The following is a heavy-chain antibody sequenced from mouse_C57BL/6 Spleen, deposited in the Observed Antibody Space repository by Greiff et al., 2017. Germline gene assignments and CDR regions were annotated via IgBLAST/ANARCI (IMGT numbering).Heavy chain of an antibody. J-gene: IGHJ1*03. CDR2: INPSNGGT. Sequence: QFQLQQPGTELVKPGASVKLSCKASGYTFTSYWMHWVKQRPGQGLEWIGNINPSNGGTNYNEKFKSKATLTVDKSSSTAYRQLSSLTSEDSAVYYCAKEGWLLRYCYFDVWGTGTTVTVSS. V-gene: IGHV1-53*01. CDR1: GYTFTSYW. CDR3: AKEGWLLRYCYFDV. D-gene: IGHD2-3*01.